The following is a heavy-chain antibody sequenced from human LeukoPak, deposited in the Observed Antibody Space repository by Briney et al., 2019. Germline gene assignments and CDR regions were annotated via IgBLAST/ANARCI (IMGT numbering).Heavy chain of an antibody. CDR1: GYTFTSYG. V-gene: IGHV1-18*01. J-gene: IGHJ4*02. CDR3: ARDRSYYGSGSYYTPFDY. Sequence: GASVKVSCKASGYTFTSYGISWVRQAPGQGLEWMGWISAYNGNTNYAQKLQGRVTMTTDTSTSTAYMELRSLRSDDTAAYYCARDRSYYGSGSYYTPFDYWGQGTLVTVSS. D-gene: IGHD3-10*01. CDR2: ISAYNGNT.